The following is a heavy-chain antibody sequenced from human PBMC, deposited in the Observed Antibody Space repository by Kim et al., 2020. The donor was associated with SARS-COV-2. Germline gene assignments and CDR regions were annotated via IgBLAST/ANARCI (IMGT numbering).Heavy chain of an antibody. J-gene: IGHJ4*02. Sequence: GGSLRLSCAASGFTFSDYYMSWIRQAPGKGLEWVSYISSSGSTIYYADSVKGRFTISRDNAKNSLYLQMNSLRAEDTAVYYCARAPYNWNYFPFDYWGQGTLVTVSS. V-gene: IGHV3-11*01. CDR1: GFTFSDYY. D-gene: IGHD1-7*01. CDR2: ISSSGSTI. CDR3: ARAPYNWNYFPFDY.